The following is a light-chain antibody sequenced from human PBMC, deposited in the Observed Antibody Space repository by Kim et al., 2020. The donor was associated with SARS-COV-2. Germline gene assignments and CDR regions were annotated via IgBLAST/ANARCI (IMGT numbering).Light chain of an antibody. Sequence: SVSQGQTASITCSGDKLGDKYACWYQQKPGQSPVLVIYQDSKRPSGIPERFSGSNSGNTATLTISGTQAMDEADYYCQAWDSSKGVFGGGTKLTVL. J-gene: IGLJ3*02. V-gene: IGLV3-1*01. CDR3: QAWDSSKGV. CDR2: QDS. CDR1: KLGDKY.